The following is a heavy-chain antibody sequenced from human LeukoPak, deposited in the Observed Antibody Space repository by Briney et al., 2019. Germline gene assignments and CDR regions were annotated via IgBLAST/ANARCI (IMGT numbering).Heavy chain of an antibody. CDR1: GFTVSSNY. Sequence: GGSLRLSCAASGFTVSSNYMSWVRQAPGKGLEWVSVIYSGGSTYYADSVKGRFTISRDNSKNTLYLQMNSLRAEDTAVYYCARDLYDSSGYYYYPWGQGTQVTVSS. CDR3: ARDLYDSSGYYYYP. J-gene: IGHJ5*02. V-gene: IGHV3-66*01. D-gene: IGHD3-22*01. CDR2: IYSGGST.